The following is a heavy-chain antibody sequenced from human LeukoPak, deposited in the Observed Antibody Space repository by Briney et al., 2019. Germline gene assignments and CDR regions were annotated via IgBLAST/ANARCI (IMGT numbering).Heavy chain of an antibody. J-gene: IGHJ4*02. CDR1: GFTFSSYE. CDR3: ARDSYYYDSSGYLAQTLFDY. V-gene: IGHV3-48*03. D-gene: IGHD3-22*01. CDR2: ISSSGSTI. Sequence: GGSLRLSCAASGFTFSSYEMNWVRQAPGKGLEWVSYISSSGSTIYYADSVKGRFTISRDNAKNSLYLQMNSLRAEDTAVYYCARDSYYYDSSGYLAQTLFDYWGQGTLVTVSS.